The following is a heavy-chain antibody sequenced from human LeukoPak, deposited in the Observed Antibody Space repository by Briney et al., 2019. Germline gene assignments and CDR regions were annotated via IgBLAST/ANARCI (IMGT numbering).Heavy chain of an antibody. CDR3: ARDKQLDWAHYFYYYMDV. CDR1: GYTFTGYY. D-gene: IGHD1-1*01. Sequence: ASVKVSCKASGYTFTGYYMHWVRQAPGQGLEWMGWINPDSGGTNYAQKFQGRVTMTRATSINTAYMELSRLRSDGTAVYYCARDKQLDWAHYFYYYMDVWGKGTTVTISS. J-gene: IGHJ6*03. V-gene: IGHV1-2*02. CDR2: INPDSGGT.